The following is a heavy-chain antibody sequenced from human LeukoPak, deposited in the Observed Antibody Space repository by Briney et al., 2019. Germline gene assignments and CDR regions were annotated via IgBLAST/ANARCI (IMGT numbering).Heavy chain of an antibody. J-gene: IGHJ6*03. CDR2: IKQDGSEK. Sequence: PGGSLRLSCAASGFTFSSYSMNWVRQAPGKGLEWVANIKQDGSEKYYVDSVKGRFTISRDNAKNSLYLQMNSLRAEDTAVYYCARGAYYYYYYMDVWGKGTTVTISS. CDR3: ARGAYYYYYYMDV. CDR1: GFTFSSYS. V-gene: IGHV3-7*01.